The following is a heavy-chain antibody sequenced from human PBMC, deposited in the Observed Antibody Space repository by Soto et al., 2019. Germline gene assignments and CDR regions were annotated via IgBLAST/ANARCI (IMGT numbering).Heavy chain of an antibody. CDR1: GGTFSSYA. D-gene: IGHD3-9*01. Sequence: GASVKVSCKASGGTFSSYAISWVRQAPGQGLEWMGGIIPIFGTANYAQKFQGRVTITADESTSTAYMELSSLRSEDTAVYYCASQAKGHYDILTGPEPDAFDIWGQGTMVTVSS. CDR3: ASQAKGHYDILTGPEPDAFDI. CDR2: IIPIFGTA. J-gene: IGHJ3*02. V-gene: IGHV1-69*13.